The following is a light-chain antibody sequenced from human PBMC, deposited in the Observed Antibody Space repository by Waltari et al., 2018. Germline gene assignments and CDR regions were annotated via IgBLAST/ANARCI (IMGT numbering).Light chain of an antibody. CDR1: NIGSKS. Sequence: SYVLTQPPSVSVPPGQAATLTCGGNNIGSKSVHWLQQKTGQAPVLVMYDGHDRPSEIPELFSGSNSGSTATLTINRVEAGDEADYYCQVWDSGSDHWVFGGGTKLTVL. CDR3: QVWDSGSDHWV. J-gene: IGLJ3*02. CDR2: DGH. V-gene: IGLV3-21*02.